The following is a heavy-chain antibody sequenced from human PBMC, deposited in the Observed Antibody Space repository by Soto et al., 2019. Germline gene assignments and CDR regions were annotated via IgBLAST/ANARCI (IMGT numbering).Heavy chain of an antibody. J-gene: IGHJ4*02. CDR1: GFTFSRHT. Sequence: QVQLEESGGGVVQPGRSLRLSCAASGFTFSRHTMHWVRQAPGKGLEWVASISYDGSNKYYADSVKGRFTISRDNSKNTLSVQMDSLRAEDTAVYYCARDRLRLGELSLLGYFDYWGQGTRVTVSS. D-gene: IGHD3-16*02. CDR3: ARDRLRLGELSLLGYFDY. CDR2: ISYDGSNK. V-gene: IGHV3-30*04.